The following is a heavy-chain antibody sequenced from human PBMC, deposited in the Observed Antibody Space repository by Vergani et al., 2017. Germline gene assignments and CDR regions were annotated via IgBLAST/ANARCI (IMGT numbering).Heavy chain of an antibody. D-gene: IGHD6-13*01. J-gene: IGHJ5*02. CDR1: GFTFSSYS. CDR2: IYSGGST. V-gene: IGHV3-66*01. CDR3: ARDGDSSSWIAFDP. Sequence: EVQLVESGGGLVKPGGSLRLSCAASGFTFSSYSMNWVRQAPGKGLEWVSVIYSGGSTYYADSVKGRFTISRDNSKNTLYLQMNSLRAEDTAVYYCARDGDSSSWIAFDPWGQGTLVTVSS.